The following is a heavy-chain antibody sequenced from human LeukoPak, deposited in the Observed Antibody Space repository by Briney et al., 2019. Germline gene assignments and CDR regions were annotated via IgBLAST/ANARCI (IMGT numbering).Heavy chain of an antibody. CDR2: ISSSSSTI. CDR3: ARGAGFDY. J-gene: IGHJ4*02. Sequence: GGSLRLSCAASGFTFSSDEMNWVRQAPGKGLGWVSHISSSSSTIYYADSVKGRFTISRDNVKNSLYLQMNSLRAEDTAVYYCARGAGFDYWGQGTLVTVSS. V-gene: IGHV3-48*03. CDR1: GFTFSSDE. D-gene: IGHD3-10*01.